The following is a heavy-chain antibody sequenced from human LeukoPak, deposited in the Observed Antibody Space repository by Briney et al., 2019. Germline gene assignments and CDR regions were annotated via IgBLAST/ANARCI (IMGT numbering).Heavy chain of an antibody. V-gene: IGHV3-23*01. D-gene: IGHD3-10*01. CDR2: ISGSGGST. CDR3: ARLVDGSGSPVDY. Sequence: PGGSLRLSCAASGFTFSSYGMSWVRQAPGKGLEWVSAISGSGGSTYYADSVKGRFTISRDNAKNSLYLQMNSLRAEDTAVYYCARLVDGSGSPVDYWGQGTLVTVSS. CDR1: GFTFSSYG. J-gene: IGHJ4*02.